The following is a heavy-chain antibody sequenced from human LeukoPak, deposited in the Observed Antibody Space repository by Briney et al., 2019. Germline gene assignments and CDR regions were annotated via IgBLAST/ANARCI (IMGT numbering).Heavy chain of an antibody. CDR1: GYAFTSYD. CDR2: ISAYNGNT. D-gene: IGHD1-20*01. Sequence: ASVKVSCKASGYAFTSYDINWVRQAPGQGLEWMGWISAYNGNTNYALKLQGRVTMTTDTSTSTAYMELRSLRSDDTAVYYCAKDRDITGTPTTDYWGQGTLVTVSS. V-gene: IGHV1-18*01. CDR3: AKDRDITGTPTTDY. J-gene: IGHJ4*02.